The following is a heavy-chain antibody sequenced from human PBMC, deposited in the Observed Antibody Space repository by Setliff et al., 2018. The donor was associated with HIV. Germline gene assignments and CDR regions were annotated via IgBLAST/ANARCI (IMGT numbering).Heavy chain of an antibody. CDR2: ISDDGKTI. Sequence: PGGSLRLSCAASGFIFSRNWMHWVRQAPGKGLVWVSRISDDGKTITYADFVKGRFSISRDNAKNTLYLQMNSLGVDDTAVYYCAAPGDSGVSLDYWGQGTLVTVSS. J-gene: IGHJ4*02. CDR3: AAPGDSGVSLDY. D-gene: IGHD2-21*02. V-gene: IGHV3-74*01. CDR1: GFIFSRNW.